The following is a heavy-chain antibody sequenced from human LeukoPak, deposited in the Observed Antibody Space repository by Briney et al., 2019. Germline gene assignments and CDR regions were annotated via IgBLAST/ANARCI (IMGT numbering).Heavy chain of an antibody. CDR2: MNPNSRNT. V-gene: IGHV1-8*03. Sequence: ASVKVSCKASGYTFTGYYMHWVRQATGQGLEWMGYMNPNSRNTVYAQKFQGRVTITTSTSISTAYMELSSLTSEDTAVYYCAREGLDFWGQGTLVTVSS. J-gene: IGHJ4*02. CDR1: GYTFTGYY. CDR3: AREGLDF.